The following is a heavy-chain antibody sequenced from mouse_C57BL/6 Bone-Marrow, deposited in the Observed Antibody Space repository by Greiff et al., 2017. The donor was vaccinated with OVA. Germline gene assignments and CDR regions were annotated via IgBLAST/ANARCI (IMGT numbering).Heavy chain of an antibody. CDR1: GFNFTDDY. Sequence: VQLQQSGAELVRPGASVKLSCTASGFNFTDDYMHWVKQRPEQGLEWIGWIDPSDGDTEYASKFQGKATLTADKSSSTAYLQLSSLTSDDSAVDSCSYYCGSRHWYVDVWGKGTTVTVSS. V-gene: IGHV14-4*01. CDR2: IDPSDGDT. D-gene: IGHD1-1*01. CDR3: SYYCGSRHWYVDV. J-gene: IGHJ1*03.